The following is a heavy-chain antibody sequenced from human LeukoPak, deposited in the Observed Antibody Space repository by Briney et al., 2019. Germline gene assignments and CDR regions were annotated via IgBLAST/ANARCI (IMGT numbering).Heavy chain of an antibody. Sequence: GGSLRLSCAASGFTFSNAWMSWVRQAPGKGLEWVSSISSSSSYIYYADSVKGRFTISRDNAKNSLYLQMNSLRAEDTAVYYCARDVSSSWYWHDAFDIWGQGTMVTVSS. CDR1: GFTFSNAW. J-gene: IGHJ3*02. V-gene: IGHV3-21*01. CDR3: ARDVSSSWYWHDAFDI. D-gene: IGHD6-13*01. CDR2: ISSSSSYI.